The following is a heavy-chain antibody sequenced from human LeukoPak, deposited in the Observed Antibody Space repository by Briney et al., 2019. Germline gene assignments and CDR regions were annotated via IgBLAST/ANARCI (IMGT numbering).Heavy chain of an antibody. Sequence: GESLTISCKGSGYSFTNYWISWVRQMPGKGLEWMGRIDPRDSYTKYSPSFEGHVTISVDKSISTAFLQWNSLKASDSAMYYCATGPYEMTRDFPNCWGQGTQVAVSS. D-gene: IGHD7-27*01. CDR2: IDPRDSYT. CDR3: ATGPYEMTRDFPNC. V-gene: IGHV5-10-1*01. J-gene: IGHJ1*01. CDR1: GYSFTNYW.